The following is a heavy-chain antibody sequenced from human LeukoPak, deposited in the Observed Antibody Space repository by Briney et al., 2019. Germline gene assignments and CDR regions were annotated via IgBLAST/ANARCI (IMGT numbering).Heavy chain of an antibody. Sequence: SETLSLTCTVSGGSISSYYWSWIRQPPGKGLDWIGYIYYSGSTNYNPSLKSRVTISVDTSKNQFSLKLSSVTAADTAVYYCARHMGLGYTYFYPYFDYWGQGTLVTVSS. CDR3: ARHMGLGYTYFYPYFDY. CDR1: GGSISSYY. V-gene: IGHV4-59*08. J-gene: IGHJ4*01. CDR2: IYYSGST. D-gene: IGHD1-1*01.